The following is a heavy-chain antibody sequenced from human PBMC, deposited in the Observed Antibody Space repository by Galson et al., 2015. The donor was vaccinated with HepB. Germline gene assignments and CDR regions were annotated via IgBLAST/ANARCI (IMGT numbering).Heavy chain of an antibody. Sequence: SVKVSCKASGYTFTGYYMHWVRQAPGQGLEWMGWINPNSGGTNYAQKFQGRVTMTRDTSISTAYMELSRLRSDDTAVYYCARGDRDAYNYVGVFDYWGQGTMVTVSS. D-gene: IGHD5-24*01. CDR2: INPNSGGT. J-gene: IGHJ4*02. CDR1: GYTFTGYY. CDR3: ARGDRDAYNYVGVFDY. V-gene: IGHV1-2*02.